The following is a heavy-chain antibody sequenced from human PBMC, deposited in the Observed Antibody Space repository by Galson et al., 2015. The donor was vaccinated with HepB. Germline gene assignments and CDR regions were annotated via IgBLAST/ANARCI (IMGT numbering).Heavy chain of an antibody. Sequence: SLRLSCAASGFDVSSNFMSWVRQAPGKRLEWVALTYSGGSTNYADSGMGRFTISADYSKNTLSLQMDSLRVEDTAVYYCAKGREAYGVFDWWGQGTLVTVSS. CDR2: TYSGGST. CDR3: AKGREAYGVFDW. CDR1: GFDVSSNF. J-gene: IGHJ4*02. V-gene: IGHV3-66*01. D-gene: IGHD3-16*01.